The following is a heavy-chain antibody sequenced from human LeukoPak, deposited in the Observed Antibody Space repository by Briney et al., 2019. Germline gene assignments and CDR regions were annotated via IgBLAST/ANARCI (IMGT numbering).Heavy chain of an antibody. J-gene: IGHJ4*02. CDR2: IYYSGST. V-gene: IGHV4-59*01. Sequence: SETLSLTCAVSGGSISSYYWSWIRQPPGKGLEWIGYIYYSGSTNYNPSLKSRVTISVDTSKNQFSLKLSSVTAADTAVYYCASGGELWDDKYYFDYWGQGTLVTVSS. D-gene: IGHD3-16*01. CDR1: GGSISSYY. CDR3: ASGGELWDDKYYFDY.